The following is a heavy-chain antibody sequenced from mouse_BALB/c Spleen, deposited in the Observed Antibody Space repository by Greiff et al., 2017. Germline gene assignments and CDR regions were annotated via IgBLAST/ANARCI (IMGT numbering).Heavy chain of an antibody. CDR2: INPSNGGT. CDR1: GYTFTSYY. V-gene: IGHV1S81*02. Sequence: QVQLQQSGAELVKPGASVKLSCKASGYTFTSYYMYWVKQRPGQGLEWIGEINPSNGGTNFNEKFKSKATLTVDKSSSTAYMQLSSLTSEDSAVYYCTRGGLPMDYWGQGTSVTVSS. D-gene: IGHD2-10*01. CDR3: TRGGLPMDY. J-gene: IGHJ4*01.